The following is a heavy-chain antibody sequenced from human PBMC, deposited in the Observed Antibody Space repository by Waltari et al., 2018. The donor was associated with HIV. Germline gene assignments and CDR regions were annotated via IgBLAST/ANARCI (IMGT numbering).Heavy chain of an antibody. CDR3: ARESYYYDSSGYPLAY. CDR1: GFTFNTFG. V-gene: IGHV3-48*04. D-gene: IGHD3-22*01. J-gene: IGHJ4*02. CDR2: ISTSSRPI. Sequence: DVQLEESGGGLVQPGGSLRLPCAASGFTFNTFGFTWVRQAPGKGLEWVSYISTSSRPIYYADSVKGRFTISRDDAKNSLYLEMNSLRADDTAVYYCARESYYYDSSGYPLAYWGQGILVTVSS.